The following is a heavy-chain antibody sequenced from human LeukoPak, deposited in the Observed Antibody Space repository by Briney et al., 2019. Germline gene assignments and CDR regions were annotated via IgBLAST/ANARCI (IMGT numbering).Heavy chain of an antibody. Sequence: ASVKVSCKASGYTFTGYYMHWVRQAPGQGLEWMGWINPNSGGTNYAQKFQGRVTITRDTSISTAYMELSRLRSDDTAVYYCAAEDDSSGYYYGWGQGTLVTVSS. CDR3: AAEDDSSGYYYG. CDR1: GYTFTGYY. CDR2: INPNSGGT. J-gene: IGHJ4*02. V-gene: IGHV1-2*02. D-gene: IGHD3-22*01.